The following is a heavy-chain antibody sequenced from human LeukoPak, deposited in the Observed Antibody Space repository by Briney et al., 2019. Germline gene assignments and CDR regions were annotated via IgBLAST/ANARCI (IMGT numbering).Heavy chain of an antibody. CDR1: GFTFSSYS. V-gene: IGHV3-21*01. D-gene: IGHD3-10*01. J-gene: IGHJ4*02. Sequence: GGSLRLSCAASGFTFSSYSMNWVRQAPGKGLEWVSSISTSSSYIHYADSVKGRFTISRDNAKNTLYLQMNSLRAEDTAVYYCARSRGWFGELSAHYFDYWGQGTLVTVSS. CDR2: ISTSSSYI. CDR3: ARSRGWFGELSAHYFDY.